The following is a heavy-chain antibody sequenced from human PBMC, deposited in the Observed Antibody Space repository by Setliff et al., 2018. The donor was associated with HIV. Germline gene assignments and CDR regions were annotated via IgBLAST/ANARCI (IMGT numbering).Heavy chain of an antibody. CDR3: ARAPTGELDF. CDR1: GDSISSSIYY. Sequence: SETLSLTCAVSGDSISSSIYYWGWIRQPPGKGLEWIGSIYYSGSTYYNPSLKSRVTISVDTSKNQFSLKLSSVTAADTAVYYCARAPTGELDFWGQGTLVTVSS. D-gene: IGHD7-27*01. V-gene: IGHV4-39*01. J-gene: IGHJ4*02. CDR2: IYYSGST.